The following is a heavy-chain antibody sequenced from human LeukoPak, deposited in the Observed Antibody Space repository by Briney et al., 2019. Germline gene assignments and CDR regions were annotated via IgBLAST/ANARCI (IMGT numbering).Heavy chain of an antibody. J-gene: IGHJ4*02. CDR3: ARDTTQQQLFDY. D-gene: IGHD6-13*01. CDR2: IYSGGST. V-gene: IGHV3-53*01. CDR1: GFTVSSNY. Sequence: QPGGSLRLSCAASGFTVSSNYMSWVRQAPGKGLEWVSVIYSGGSTYYADSVKGRFTISRDNSKNTLYLQMNSLRAEDTAVYYCARDTTQQQLFDYWGQGTLVTVSS.